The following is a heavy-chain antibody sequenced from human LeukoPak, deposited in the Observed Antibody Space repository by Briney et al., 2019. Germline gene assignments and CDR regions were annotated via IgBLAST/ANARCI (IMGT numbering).Heavy chain of an antibody. V-gene: IGHV5-51*01. J-gene: IGHJ4*02. CDR3: ARHFHSAWFSF. Sequence: GASLRISCKCSGFDFTAYGSAWVRQMPGKGLEWMGNIYPGGSNGRYSPSFQGQVTMSADKSITTVYLQWSSLKASDTAMYYCARHFHSAWFSFWGQGSLVTVSS. CDR1: GFDFTAYG. D-gene: IGHD3-9*01. CDR2: IYPGGSNG.